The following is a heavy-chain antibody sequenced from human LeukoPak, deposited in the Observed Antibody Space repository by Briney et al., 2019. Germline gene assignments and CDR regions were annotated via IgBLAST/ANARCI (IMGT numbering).Heavy chain of an antibody. CDR1: GFTLSTHW. CDR2: IDSSGSNT. D-gene: IGHD6-6*01. Sequence: GGSLSLSCVVSGFTLSTHWMHWVRQGRGEGLVCVSRIDSSGSNTLYADSVRGRFTISRDNAKNTLYLQMNSLRVEDTAMYYCARVGSEYSSSSPSDYWGQGTLVTVSS. J-gene: IGHJ4*02. V-gene: IGHV3-74*01. CDR3: ARVGSEYSSSSPSDY.